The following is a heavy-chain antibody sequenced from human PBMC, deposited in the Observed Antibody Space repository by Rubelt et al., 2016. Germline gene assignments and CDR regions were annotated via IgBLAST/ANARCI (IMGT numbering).Heavy chain of an antibody. Sequence: GPGLVKPSETLSLTCTVSGGSISSYYWSWIRQPPGKGLEWIGYIYYSGSTNYNPSLKSRVTISVDTSKNQFSLKLSSVTAADTAVYYCASSGNYDISGYYDYWGQGTLVTVSA. CDR1: GGSISSYY. V-gene: IGHV4-59*12. D-gene: IGHD3-22*01. CDR3: ASSGNYDISGYYDY. CDR2: IYYSGST. J-gene: IGHJ4*02.